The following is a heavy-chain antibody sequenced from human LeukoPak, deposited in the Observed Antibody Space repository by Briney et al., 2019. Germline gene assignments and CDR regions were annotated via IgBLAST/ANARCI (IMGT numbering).Heavy chain of an antibody. J-gene: IGHJ6*02. CDR2: IYTSGST. CDR3: ARVLMVRGVKYYYYGMDV. Sequence: PSETLSLTCTVSGGSISSGSYYWSWIRQPAGKGLEWIGRIYTSGSTNYNPSLKSRVTISVDKSKNQFSLKLSSVTAADTAVYYCARVLMVRGVKYYYYGMDVWGQGTTVTVSS. D-gene: IGHD3-10*01. V-gene: IGHV4-61*02. CDR1: GGSISSGSYY.